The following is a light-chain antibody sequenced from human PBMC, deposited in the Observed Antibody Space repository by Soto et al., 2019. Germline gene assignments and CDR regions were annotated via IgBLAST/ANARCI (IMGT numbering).Light chain of an antibody. J-gene: IGLJ2*01. Sequence: QAVVTQPPSVSGAPGQRVTISCAGGSSNIGAGFEVHWYQQLPGTAPRLLIYANKNRPSGVPDRFSGSKSGTSASLAISGLQSEDETDYYCASWDDSLSAVLFGGGTKVTVL. CDR1: SSNIGAGFE. CDR2: ANK. V-gene: IGLV1-40*01. CDR3: ASWDDSLSAVL.